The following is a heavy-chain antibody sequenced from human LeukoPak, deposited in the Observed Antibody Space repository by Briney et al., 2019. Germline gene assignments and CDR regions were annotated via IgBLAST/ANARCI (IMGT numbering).Heavy chain of an antibody. CDR2: ISPYNGNT. CDR3: ATMTTVTTGRGFDA. V-gene: IGHV1-18*01. Sequence: ASVKVSCKASGYTFTSHDVSWVRQAPGQGLEWMGWISPYNGNTNYAQKLQGRVTVTTDSSTKTAYMELRSLTSDDTAVYYCATMTTVTTGRGFDAWGQGTMVTVSS. D-gene: IGHD4-17*01. J-gene: IGHJ3*01. CDR1: GYTFTSHD.